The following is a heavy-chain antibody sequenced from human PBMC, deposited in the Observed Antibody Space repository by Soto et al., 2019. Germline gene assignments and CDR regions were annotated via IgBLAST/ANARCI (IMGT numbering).Heavy chain of an antibody. CDR1: GGSITSYK. Sequence: QVQLQESGPGLVKPSETLSLTCTVSGGSITSYKWSWIRQSPGKGLEWIAYMYSSGSSSYNPSLKSRVTISVDTSKNQYYLKLNSATDADTAVYYCAREWSAFDYWGQGILVTVSS. CDR3: AREWSAFDY. D-gene: IGHD2-15*01. V-gene: IGHV4-59*01. J-gene: IGHJ4*02. CDR2: MYSSGSS.